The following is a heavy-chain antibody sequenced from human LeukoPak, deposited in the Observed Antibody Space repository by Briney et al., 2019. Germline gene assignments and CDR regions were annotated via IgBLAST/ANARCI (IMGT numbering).Heavy chain of an antibody. CDR2: FDPEDGET. J-gene: IGHJ5*02. Sequence: GASVKVSCKVSGYTLTELSMHWVRQAPGKRLEWMGGFDPEDGETIYAQKFQGRVTMTEDTSTDTAYMELSSLRSEDTAVYYCATVGYCSSTSCYGSGWFDPWGQGTLVTVSS. CDR3: ATVGYCSSTSCYGSGWFDP. D-gene: IGHD2-2*01. V-gene: IGHV1-24*01. CDR1: GYTLTELS.